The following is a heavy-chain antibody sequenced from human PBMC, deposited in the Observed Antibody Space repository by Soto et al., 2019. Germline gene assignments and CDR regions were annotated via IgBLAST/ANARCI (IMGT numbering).Heavy chain of an antibody. V-gene: IGHV3-66*01. CDR3: ASNQYYDFWSGYYVY. D-gene: IGHD3-3*01. CDR2: IYSGGST. J-gene: IGHJ4*02. Sequence: PGGSLRLSCAASGFTVSSNYMSWVRQAPGKGLEWVSVIYSGGSTYYADSVKGRFTISRDNSKNTLYLQMNSLRAEDTAVYYCASNQYYDFWSGYYVYWGQGTLVTVSS. CDR1: GFTVSSNY.